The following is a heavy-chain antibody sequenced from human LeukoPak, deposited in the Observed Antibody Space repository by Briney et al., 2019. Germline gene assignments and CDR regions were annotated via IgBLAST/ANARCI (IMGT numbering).Heavy chain of an antibody. CDR3: ARDLGLSKDNWNYAHFDY. V-gene: IGHV1-18*01. J-gene: IGHJ4*02. D-gene: IGHD1-7*01. Sequence: ASVKVSCKASGYTFTSDGISWVRQAPGQGLEWMGWISSYNGNTNYAQKLQGRVTMTTDTSTSTAYMELRSLRSDDTAVYYRARDLGLSKDNWNYAHFDYWGQGTLVTVSS. CDR1: GYTFTSDG. CDR2: ISSYNGNT.